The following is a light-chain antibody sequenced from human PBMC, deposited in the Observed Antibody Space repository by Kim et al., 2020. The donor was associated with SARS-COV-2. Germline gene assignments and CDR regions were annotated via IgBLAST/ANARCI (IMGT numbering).Light chain of an antibody. J-gene: IGLJ3*02. V-gene: IGLV6-57*04. CDR2: ENN. CDR3: QSYDSSNHWV. CDR1: SGRIASNY. Sequence: LTQPHSVSESPGKTVTISCTRSSGRIASNYVQWYQQRPCSAPTTVIYENNQRPSGVPDRFSSTIDSPCNSASLTISGLKTEDEADYFCQSYDSSNHWVFGGGTQLAV.